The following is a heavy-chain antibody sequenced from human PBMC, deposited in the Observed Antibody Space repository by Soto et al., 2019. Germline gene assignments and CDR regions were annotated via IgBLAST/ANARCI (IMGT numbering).Heavy chain of an antibody. CDR1: GYTFTSYG. CDR2: ISAYNGNT. V-gene: IGHV1-18*01. Sequence: ASVKVSCKASGYTFTSYGISWVRQAPGQGLEGMGWISAYNGNTNYAQKLQGRVTMTTDTSTSTAYMELRSLRSDDTAVYYCAREGRDSVLVVPATWAPFDFWGQGTLVTVSS. D-gene: IGHD2-15*01. J-gene: IGHJ4*02. CDR3: AREGRDSVLVVPATWAPFDF.